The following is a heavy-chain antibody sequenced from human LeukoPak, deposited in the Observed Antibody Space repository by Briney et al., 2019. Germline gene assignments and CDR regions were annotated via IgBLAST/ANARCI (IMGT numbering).Heavy chain of an antibody. Sequence: GGSLRLSCAASGFTFSSYWMSWVRQAPGKGLEWVANIKQDGSEKYYVDSVKGRFTISRDNAKNSLYLQMNSLRAEDTAVYYCARHLYRGNLGAFDIWGQGTMVTVSS. D-gene: IGHD4-23*01. CDR3: ARHLYRGNLGAFDI. CDR1: GFTFSSYW. CDR2: IKQDGSEK. V-gene: IGHV3-7*01. J-gene: IGHJ3*02.